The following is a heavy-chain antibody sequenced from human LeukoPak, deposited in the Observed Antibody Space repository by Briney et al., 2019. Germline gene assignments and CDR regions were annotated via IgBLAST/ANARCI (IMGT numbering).Heavy chain of an antibody. CDR3: ARRESGAGGYSL. D-gene: IGHD2-15*01. CDR2: IYYSGST. CDR1: GGSISSYY. J-gene: IGHJ3*01. Sequence: SETLSLTCTVSGGSISSYYWSWIRQPPGKGLEWIGYIYYSGSTNYNPSLKSRVTISVDTSKNQFSLKLSSVTAADTAVYYCARRESGAGGYSLWGQGTMVTVSS. V-gene: IGHV4-59*01.